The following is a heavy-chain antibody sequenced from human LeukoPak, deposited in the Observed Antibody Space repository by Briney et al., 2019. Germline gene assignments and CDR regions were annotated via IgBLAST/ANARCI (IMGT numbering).Heavy chain of an antibody. CDR3: AKDRGVIVPAGMAT. Sequence: GGPLRLSCAASGFTFNNYAMSWVRRAPGKGLEWVSVISGSGGSTYYADSVKGRFTISRDNSKNTLYLQMNSLRAEETAVYYCAKDRGVIVPAGMATWGQGTLVTVSS. D-gene: IGHD2-2*01. J-gene: IGHJ5*02. CDR2: ISGSGGST. V-gene: IGHV3-23*01. CDR1: GFTFNNYA.